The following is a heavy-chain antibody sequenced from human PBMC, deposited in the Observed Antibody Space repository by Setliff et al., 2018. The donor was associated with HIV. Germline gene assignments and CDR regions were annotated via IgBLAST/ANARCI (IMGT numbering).Heavy chain of an antibody. D-gene: IGHD3-22*01. Sequence: QPGGSLRLSCAASGFTVSSNYMSWVRQAPGKGLEWVSVIYSGGSTYYADSVKGRFTISRDNSKNTLYLQMNSLRAEDTAVYYCARAMVPDSSGYYRPPAFDIWGQGTMVTVSS. CDR2: IYSGGST. V-gene: IGHV3-53*01. J-gene: IGHJ3*02. CDR1: GFTVSSNY. CDR3: ARAMVPDSSGYYRPPAFDI.